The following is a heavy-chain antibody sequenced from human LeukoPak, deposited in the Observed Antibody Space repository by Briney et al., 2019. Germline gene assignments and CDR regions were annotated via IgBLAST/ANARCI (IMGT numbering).Heavy chain of an antibody. J-gene: IGHJ5*02. CDR3: ARESNIVVVPAAIWFDT. CDR1: GYSISSGYY. D-gene: IGHD2-2*01. CDR2: IYHSGST. Sequence: SETLSLTCTVSGYSISSGYYWGWIRQPPGKGLEWIGSIYHSGSTYYNPSLKSRVTISVDTSKNQFSLKLSSVTAADTAVYYCARESNIVVVPAAIWFDTWGQGTLVTVSS. V-gene: IGHV4-38-2*02.